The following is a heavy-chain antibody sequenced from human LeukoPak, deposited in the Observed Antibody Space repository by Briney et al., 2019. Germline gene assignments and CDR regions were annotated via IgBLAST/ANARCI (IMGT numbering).Heavy chain of an antibody. J-gene: IGHJ4*02. CDR2: IYHSGST. D-gene: IGHD2-15*01. Sequence: SETLSLTCTVSGYSISSGYYWGWIRQPPGKGLEWIGSIYHSGSTYYNPSLKSRVTISVDTSKKQFSLKLSSVPAADTAVYYCAKGKRCSGGSCYSVRIFDYWGQGTLVTVSS. CDR3: AKGKRCSGGSCYSVRIFDY. CDR1: GYSISSGYY. V-gene: IGHV4-38-2*02.